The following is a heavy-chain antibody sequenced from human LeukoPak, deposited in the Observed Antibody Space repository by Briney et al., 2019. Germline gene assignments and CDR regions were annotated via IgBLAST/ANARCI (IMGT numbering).Heavy chain of an antibody. V-gene: IGHV1-2*02. CDR3: ARDQRAIYDFWSGLLFDY. J-gene: IGHJ4*02. CDR1: GYTFTGYY. D-gene: IGHD3-3*01. CDR2: INPNSGGT. Sequence: ASVKVSCKASGYTFTGYYMHWVRQAPGQGLEWMGWINPNSGGTNYAQKFQGRVTMTRDMSISTAYMELSRLRSDDTAVYYCARDQRAIYDFWSGLLFDYWGQGTLVTVSS.